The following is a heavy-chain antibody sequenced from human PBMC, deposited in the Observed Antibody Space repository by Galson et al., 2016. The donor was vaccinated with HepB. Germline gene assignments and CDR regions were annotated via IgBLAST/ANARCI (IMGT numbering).Heavy chain of an antibody. CDR2: ISGSGGHT. CDR1: GFPFSSYG. D-gene: IGHD2-2*01. CDR3: ARTRYCSTTSCYGYYFDY. Sequence: SLRLSCAASGFPFSSYGMSWVRQAPGKGLEWVSTISGSGGHTYYAESVRGRFTISRDNSKNTLYLQMNGLRAEDTAVYYCARTRYCSTTSCYGYYFDYWGQGTLVTVSS. J-gene: IGHJ4*02. V-gene: IGHV3-23*01.